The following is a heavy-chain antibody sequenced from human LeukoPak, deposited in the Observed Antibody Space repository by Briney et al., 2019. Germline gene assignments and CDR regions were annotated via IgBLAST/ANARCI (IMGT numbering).Heavy chain of an antibody. CDR2: IYSGGST. J-gene: IGHJ4*02. CDR1: GFTVSSSY. V-gene: IGHV3-66*01. CDR3: ARNLWFGDFDY. D-gene: IGHD3-10*01. Sequence: GGSLRLSCAASGFTVSSSYMSWVRQAPGKGLEWVSVIYSGGSTYYADSVKGRFTISRDNSKNTLYLQMNSLRAEDTAVYYCARNLWFGDFDYWGQGTLVTVSS.